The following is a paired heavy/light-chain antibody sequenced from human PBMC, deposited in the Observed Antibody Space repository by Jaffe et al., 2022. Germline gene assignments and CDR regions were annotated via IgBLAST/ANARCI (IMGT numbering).Light chain of an antibody. V-gene: IGLV1-40*01. CDR2: GNN. CDR1: SSNIGAGYD. Sequence: QSVLTQPPSVSGAPGQRVSISCTGSSSNIGAGYDVQWYQQLPGTAPKLLIYGNNNRPSGVPDRFSGSKSGTSASLAITGLQAEDEADYYCQSYDSSLSGSYVFGTGTKVTVL. CDR3: QSYDSSLSGSYV. J-gene: IGLJ1*01.
Heavy chain of an antibody. D-gene: IGHD5-12*01. V-gene: IGHV5-51*03. CDR3: VRLNIVATNYYFDN. CDR2: VYPHDSNT. CDR1: GYIFNTNW. J-gene: IGHJ4*02. Sequence: EVQLVQSGAEVKKPGESLKISCKGSGYIFNTNWIGWVRQMPGKGLEWMGIVYPHDSNTRYSPSFQGQVTISADKSISTAYLQWSGLKASDTAMYYCVRLNIVATNYYFDNWGQGTLVTVSS.